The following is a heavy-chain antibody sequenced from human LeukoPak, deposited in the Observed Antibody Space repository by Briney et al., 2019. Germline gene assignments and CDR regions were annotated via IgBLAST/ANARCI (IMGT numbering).Heavy chain of an antibody. CDR2: ISSSSSTI. Sequence: GGSLRLSCAASGFTFSSYSMNWVRQAPGKGLEWVSYISSSSSTIYHAGSVKGRFAISRDNAKNSLYLQMNSLRAEDTALYYCAREVSEGFDFWGQGTLVTVSS. CDR1: GFTFSSYS. CDR3: AREVSEGFDF. J-gene: IGHJ4*02. V-gene: IGHV3-48*04. D-gene: IGHD3-22*01.